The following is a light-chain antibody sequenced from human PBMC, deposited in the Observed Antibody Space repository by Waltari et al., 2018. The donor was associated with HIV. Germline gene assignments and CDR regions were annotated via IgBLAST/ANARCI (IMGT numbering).Light chain of an antibody. Sequence: DIVMIQSPDSLTVSLGERAPINGKSSQSILYSANNKNYLTWYQQKPGQPPKLLIYWASTRESGVPDRFSGSGSGTDFTLTISSLQAEDVAVYYCQQYYSTPWTFGQGTKVEIK. CDR2: WAS. CDR3: QQYYSTPWT. CDR1: QSILYSANNKNY. V-gene: IGKV4-1*01. J-gene: IGKJ1*01.